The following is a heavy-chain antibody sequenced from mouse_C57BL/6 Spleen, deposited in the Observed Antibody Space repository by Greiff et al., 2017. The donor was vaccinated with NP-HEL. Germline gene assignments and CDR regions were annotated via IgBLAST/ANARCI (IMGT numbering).Heavy chain of an antibody. Sequence: EVQLKESGPGLVKPSQSLSLTCSVTGYSITSGYYWNWIRQFPGNKLEWMGYISYDGSNNYNPSLKNRISITRDTSKNQFFLKLNSVTTEDTATYYCAKGAMVTTEFAYWGQGTLVTVSA. J-gene: IGHJ3*01. D-gene: IGHD2-2*01. CDR2: ISYDGSN. CDR1: GYSITSGYY. CDR3: AKGAMVTTEFAY. V-gene: IGHV3-6*01.